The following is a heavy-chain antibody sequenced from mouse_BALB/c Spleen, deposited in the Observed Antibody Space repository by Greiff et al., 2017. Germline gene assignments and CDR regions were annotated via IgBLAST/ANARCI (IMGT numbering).Heavy chain of an antibody. D-gene: IGHD1-1*01. V-gene: IGHV1-63*02. CDR2: IYPGGGYT. Sequence: VQLQESGAELVRPGTSVKISCKASGYTFTNYWLGWVKQRPGHGLEWIGDIYPGGGYTNYNEKFKGKATLTADTSSSTAYMQLSSLTSEDSAVYFCASPYYYGSSSGFAYWGQGTLVTVSA. J-gene: IGHJ3*01. CDR1: GYTFTNYW. CDR3: ASPYYYGSSSGFAY.